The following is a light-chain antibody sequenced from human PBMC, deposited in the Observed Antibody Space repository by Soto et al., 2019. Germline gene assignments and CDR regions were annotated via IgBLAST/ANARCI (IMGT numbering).Light chain of an antibody. CDR3: QQYNSYPLT. Sequence: DIQMTQSPSTLSASVGDRVTITCRASQSISNWLAWYQQKPGEAPKLLIYRASSLESGVPSSFSGSGSGTEFTLTISSLQPDDLANYYCQQYNSYPLTFGGGTKVEIK. V-gene: IGKV1-5*03. CDR1: QSISNW. CDR2: RAS. J-gene: IGKJ4*01.